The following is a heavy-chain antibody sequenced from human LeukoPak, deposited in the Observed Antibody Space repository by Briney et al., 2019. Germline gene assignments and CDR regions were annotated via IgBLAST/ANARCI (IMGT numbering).Heavy chain of an antibody. V-gene: IGHV1-8*01. Sequence: ASVKVSCKASGYTFTSYDINWVRQATGQGLEWMGWMNPNSGNTGYAQKFQGRVTMTRNTSISTAYMELSSLRSEDMAVYYCARAAHDAYYYYMDVWGKGTTVTVSS. J-gene: IGHJ6*03. CDR3: ARAAHDAYYYYMDV. CDR1: GYTFTSYD. CDR2: MNPNSGNT.